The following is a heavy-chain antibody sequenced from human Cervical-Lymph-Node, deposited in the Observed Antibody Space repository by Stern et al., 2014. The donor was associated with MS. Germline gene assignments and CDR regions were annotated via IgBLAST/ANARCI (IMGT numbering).Heavy chain of an antibody. CDR1: GFTFSSYG. Sequence: MQLVESGGGVVQPGRSLRLTCTVSGFTFSSYGMHWVRQAPGKGLEWVSAISYDGSDTYYAESVKGRFTISRDNTKNTLYLEMRRLRREDTAVYYCVKRGITEVRGVRLGDYWGPGTLVIVSS. V-gene: IGHV3-30*18. J-gene: IGHJ4*02. CDR3: VKRGITEVRGVRLGDY. CDR2: ISYDGSDT. D-gene: IGHD3-10*01.